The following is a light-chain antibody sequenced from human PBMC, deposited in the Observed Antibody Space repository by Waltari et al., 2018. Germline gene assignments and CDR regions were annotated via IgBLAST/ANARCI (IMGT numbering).Light chain of an antibody. V-gene: IGKV4-1*01. CDR1: PSIFYNSNNKNY. Sequence: DIVMTQSPDSLAVSLGERATINCKSSPSIFYNSNNKNYLAWYQQKPGQPPKLLIYWASTRESGVPDRFSGSGSGTDFTLTISSLQAEDVAVYCCQQYYSIPITFGQGTRLEIK. J-gene: IGKJ5*01. CDR2: WAS. CDR3: QQYYSIPIT.